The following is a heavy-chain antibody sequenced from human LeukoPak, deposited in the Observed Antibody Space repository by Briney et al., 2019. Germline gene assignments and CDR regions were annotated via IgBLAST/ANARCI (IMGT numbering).Heavy chain of an antibody. D-gene: IGHD5-12*01. CDR3: ARDTRGYAKDYYYYGMDV. V-gene: IGHV1-18*01. Sequence: ASVKVSCKASGYTFTSYGISWVRQAPGQGLEWMGWISAYNGNTNYAQKLQGRVTMTTDTSTSTAYMELRSLRSDDTAVYYCARDTRGYAKDYYYYGMDVWGQGTTVTVSS. CDR1: GYTFTSYG. CDR2: ISAYNGNT. J-gene: IGHJ6*02.